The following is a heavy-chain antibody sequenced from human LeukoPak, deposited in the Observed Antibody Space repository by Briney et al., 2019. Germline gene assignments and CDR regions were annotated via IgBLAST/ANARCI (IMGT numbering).Heavy chain of an antibody. D-gene: IGHD6-6*01. Sequence: GGSLRLSCAASGFTFSRYEMNWVRQAPGKGLEWVSSISGGSSATFYADSVKGRFTISRDNAKNSLFLQMYSLRVEDTAVYYCARGGIAARFAYWGQGTLVTVSS. CDR1: GFTFSRYE. CDR3: ARGGIAARFAY. CDR2: ISGGSSAT. V-gene: IGHV3-48*03. J-gene: IGHJ4*02.